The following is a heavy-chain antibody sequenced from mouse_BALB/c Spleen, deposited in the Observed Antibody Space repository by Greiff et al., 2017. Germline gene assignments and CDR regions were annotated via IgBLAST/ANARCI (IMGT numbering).Heavy chain of an antibody. CDR2: ISSGGST. V-gene: IGHV5-6-5*01. CDR1: GFTFSSYA. Sequence: DVHLVESGGGLVKPGGSLKLSCAASGFTFSSYAMSWVRQTPEKRLEWVASISSGGSTYYPDSVKGRFTISRDNARNILYLQMSSLRSEDTAMYYCAMVDGEAYWGQGTLVTVSA. D-gene: IGHD1-1*02. CDR3: AMVDGEAY. J-gene: IGHJ3*01.